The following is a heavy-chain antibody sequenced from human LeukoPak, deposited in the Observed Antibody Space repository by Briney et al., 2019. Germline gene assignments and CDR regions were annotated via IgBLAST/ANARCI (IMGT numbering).Heavy chain of an antibody. J-gene: IGHJ4*02. CDR1: GGSFSGYY. Sequence: PSETLSLTCAVYGGSFSGYYWSWIRQAPGKGLEWIGEINHRGSINYNPSLKSRVTISVDTSKNQFSLKLISVTAADTAVYYCARHRSHITMIVAWGQGTLVTVSS. V-gene: IGHV4-34*01. CDR3: ARHRSHITMIVA. D-gene: IGHD3-22*01. CDR2: INHRGSI.